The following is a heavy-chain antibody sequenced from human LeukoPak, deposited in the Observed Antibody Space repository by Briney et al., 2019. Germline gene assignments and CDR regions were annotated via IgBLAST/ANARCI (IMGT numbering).Heavy chain of an antibody. D-gene: IGHD4-23*01. CDR1: GVSFSGYY. J-gene: IGHJ4*02. CDR3: ARGDYGGNSDDY. Sequence: PSETLSLTCAVYGVSFSGYYWNWIRQPPGKGLEWIGEITHSGSTNYNPSLKSRVTISVDTSKNQFSLKLSSVTAADTAVYYCARGDYGGNSDDYWGQGTLVTVSS. CDR2: ITHSGST. V-gene: IGHV4-34*01.